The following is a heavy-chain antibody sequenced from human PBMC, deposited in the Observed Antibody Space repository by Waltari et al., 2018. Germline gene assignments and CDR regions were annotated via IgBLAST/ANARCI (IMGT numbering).Heavy chain of an antibody. Sequence: QVQLVESGGGVVQPGRSLRLSCAASGFTFSSYGMPWVRQAPGKGLEWVAVISYDGSNKYYADSVKGRFTISRDNSKNTLYLQMNSLRAEDTAVYYCAKGEYSSGGDYWGQGTLVTVSS. CDR3: AKGEYSSGGDY. CDR2: ISYDGSNK. J-gene: IGHJ4*02. D-gene: IGHD6-19*01. CDR1: GFTFSSYG. V-gene: IGHV3-30*18.